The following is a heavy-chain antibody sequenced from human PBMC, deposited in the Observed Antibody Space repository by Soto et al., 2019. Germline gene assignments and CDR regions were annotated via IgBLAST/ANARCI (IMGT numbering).Heavy chain of an antibody. CDR2: ISSSSSYI. CDR3: AREFWRGIVVVKADNRYGMDV. D-gene: IGHD2-2*01. J-gene: IGHJ6*02. V-gene: IGHV3-21*01. CDR1: GFTFSSYS. Sequence: RLSCAASGFTFSSYSMNWVRQAPGKGLEWVSSISSSSSYIYYADSVKGRFTISRDNAKNSLYLQMNSLRAEDTAVYYCAREFWRGIVVVKADNRYGMDVWGQGTTVTVSS.